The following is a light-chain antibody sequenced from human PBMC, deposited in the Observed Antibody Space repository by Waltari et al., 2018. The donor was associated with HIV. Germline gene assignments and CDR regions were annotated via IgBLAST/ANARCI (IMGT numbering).Light chain of an antibody. Sequence: QSVLAQPPSVSGSPGQRVTIPCTGSRSSIRAEQPVYLYQHLPGTAPKLPIYGNSNRPSGVPNRFSGSKSDTSASLAITGLQAEDEADYYCQSYDRSLSAWVFGGGTRLNVL. CDR3: QSYDRSLSAWV. J-gene: IGLJ3*02. CDR2: GNS. CDR1: RSSIRAEQP. V-gene: IGLV1-40*01.